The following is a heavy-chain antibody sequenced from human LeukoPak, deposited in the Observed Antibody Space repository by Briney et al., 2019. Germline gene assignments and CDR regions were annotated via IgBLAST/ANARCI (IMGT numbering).Heavy chain of an antibody. CDR2: ISHDGSNK. D-gene: IGHD3-16*01. Sequence: GRSLRLSCAASGFIFSSYGMPWVRQAPGKGLEWVAVISHDGSNKYYADSVKGRFTISRDKSKNTLYLQMNSLRAEDTAVYFCAKDQEMLTYYYYGMDVWGQGTTVTVSS. J-gene: IGHJ6*02. CDR3: AKDQEMLTYYYYGMDV. CDR1: GFIFSSYG. V-gene: IGHV3-30*18.